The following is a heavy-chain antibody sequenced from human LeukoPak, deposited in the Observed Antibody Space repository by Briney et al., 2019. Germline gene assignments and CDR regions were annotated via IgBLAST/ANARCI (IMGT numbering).Heavy chain of an antibody. CDR2: ITSSGTTS. CDR3: ARDPDYGDPD. J-gene: IGHJ4*02. CDR1: GRTFSDHY. V-gene: IGHV3-11*01. Sequence: GGSLRLSCTASGRTFSDHYMSWFRLSPGKGLEWLSYITSSGTTSDYADSVKSRFTISRDNAKNSMYLQMNRLRPEDTAVYYCARDPDYGDPDWGQGTLVTVSS. D-gene: IGHD4-17*01.